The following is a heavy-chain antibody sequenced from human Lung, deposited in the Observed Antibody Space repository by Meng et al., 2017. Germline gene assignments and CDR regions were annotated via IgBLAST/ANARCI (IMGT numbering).Heavy chain of an antibody. CDR3: NWDEKAGSDH. CDR1: GFYLSNAW. Sequence: GESLKISCPVSGFYLSNAWMSWVRQAPGKGLEWVGRIKSNTDGGTAEYAAPVTGRFTISRDDSKSTLYLQMSGLRIDDTGVYYCNWDEKAGSDHWGQGTLVTVSS. CDR2: IKSNTDGGTA. V-gene: IGHV3-15*01. J-gene: IGHJ4*02. D-gene: IGHD1-1*01.